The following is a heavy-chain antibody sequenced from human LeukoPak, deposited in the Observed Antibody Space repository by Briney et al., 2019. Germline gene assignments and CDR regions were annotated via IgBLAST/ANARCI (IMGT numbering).Heavy chain of an antibody. Sequence: PSETLSLTCTVSGGSISSSSYYWGWIRQPPGKGLEWIGSIYYSGSTYYNPSLKSRVTISVDTSKNQFSLKLSSVTAADTAVYYCARRTPRGLWFGELPRGRDWFDPWGQGTLVTVSS. V-gene: IGHV4-39*01. CDR3: ARRTPRGLWFGELPRGRDWFDP. CDR1: GGSISSSSYY. CDR2: IYYSGST. J-gene: IGHJ5*02. D-gene: IGHD3-10*01.